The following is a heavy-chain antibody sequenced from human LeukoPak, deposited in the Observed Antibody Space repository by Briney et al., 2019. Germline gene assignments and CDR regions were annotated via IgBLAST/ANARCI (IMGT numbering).Heavy chain of an antibody. CDR3: ARDIAAAGLFFDY. D-gene: IGHD6-13*01. J-gene: IGHJ4*02. V-gene: IGHV3-7*01. CDR2: MKYDGSEK. CDR1: GFPFSSYW. Sequence: PGGSLRLSCAASGFPFSSYWMSWVRQAPGKGLEWVANMKYDGSEKDYVDSVKGRFTISRDNAKNSLYLQMNSLRAEDTAVYYCARDIAAAGLFFDYWGQGTLVTVSS.